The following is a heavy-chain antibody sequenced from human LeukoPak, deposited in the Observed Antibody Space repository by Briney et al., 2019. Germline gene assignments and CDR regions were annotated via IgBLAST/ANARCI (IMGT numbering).Heavy chain of an antibody. D-gene: IGHD3-3*01. CDR3: ARGGFWSGYYTGRDYNWFDP. Sequence: SETLSLTCAVYGGSFSGYYWSWIRQPPGKGLEWIGEINHSGSTNYNPSFKSRVTISVDTSKNQFSLKLSSVTAADTAVYYCARGGFWSGYYTGRDYNWFDPWGQGTLVTVSS. CDR2: INHSGST. V-gene: IGHV4-34*01. CDR1: GGSFSGYY. J-gene: IGHJ5*02.